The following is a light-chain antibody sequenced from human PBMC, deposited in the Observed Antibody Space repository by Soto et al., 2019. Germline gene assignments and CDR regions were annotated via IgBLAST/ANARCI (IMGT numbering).Light chain of an antibody. J-gene: IGKJ5*01. CDR2: GAS. CDR3: QQHGSSHPIT. CDR1: QSVSSSY. Sequence: EIVLTQSPGTLSLSPGERATLSFRASQSVSSSYLAWYQQKPGQAPRLLIYGASSRDTGIPDRFSGSGSGTDFTLTISRLEPEDFAVYYCQQHGSSHPITFGQGTRLEI. V-gene: IGKV3-20*01.